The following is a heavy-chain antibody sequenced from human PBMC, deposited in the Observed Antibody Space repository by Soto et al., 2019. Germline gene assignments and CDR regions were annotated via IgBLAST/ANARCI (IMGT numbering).Heavy chain of an antibody. CDR3: ASINSYSSPAMNGAEAFDI. Sequence: ASVKVSCKASGYTSTSYDINWVRQATGQGLEWMGWMNPNSGNTGYAQKLQGRVTMTRNTSISTAYKELSSLKTEDTAVYYCASINSYSSPAMNGAEAFDIWGQGTMVTVSS. J-gene: IGHJ3*02. D-gene: IGHD2-2*01. V-gene: IGHV1-8*01. CDR1: GYTSTSYD. CDR2: MNPNSGNT.